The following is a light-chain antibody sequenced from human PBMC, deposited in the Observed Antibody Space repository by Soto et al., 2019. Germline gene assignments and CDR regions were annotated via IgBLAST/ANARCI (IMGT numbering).Light chain of an antibody. CDR2: AAS. CDR3: QQLNSYPDT. CDR1: QGISSY. J-gene: IGKJ5*01. V-gene: IGKV1-9*01. Sequence: DIQLTQSPSFLSASVGDRVTITCRASQGISSYLAWYQQKPGKAPKLLIYAASTLQSGVPSRFSGSGSGTEFTLTISSLQPEDFATYYCQQLNSYPDTFGQGTRLES.